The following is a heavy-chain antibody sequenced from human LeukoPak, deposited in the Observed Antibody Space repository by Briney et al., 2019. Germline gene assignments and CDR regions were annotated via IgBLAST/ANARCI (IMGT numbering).Heavy chain of an antibody. CDR2: ISAYNGNT. J-gene: IGHJ6*03. CDR3: ARSPVQLWLRNDYYYMDV. D-gene: IGHD5-18*01. CDR1: GYTFTSYG. V-gene: IGHV1-18*01. Sequence: APVKVSCKASGYTFTSYGISWVRQAPGQGLEWMGWISAYNGNTNYAQKLQGRVTMTTVTSTSTAYMELRSLRSDDTAVYYCARSPVQLWLRNDYYYMDVWGKGTTVTVSS.